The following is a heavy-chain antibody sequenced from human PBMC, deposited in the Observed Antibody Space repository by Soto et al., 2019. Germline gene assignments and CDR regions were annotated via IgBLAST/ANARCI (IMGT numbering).Heavy chain of an antibody. CDR1: GYSFTNYW. CDR2: IYPDDSDT. CDR3: ARIPRGRDGYNYFDS. Sequence: GESLKLSCKGSGYSFTNYWTVWVRQMPGKGLEWMGIIYPDDSDTRYSPSFQGQVTISADKSISTAYLQWSSLKASDTAMYYCARIPRGRDGYNYFDSWGQGTLVTVSS. J-gene: IGHJ4*02. D-gene: IGHD5-12*01. V-gene: IGHV5-51*01.